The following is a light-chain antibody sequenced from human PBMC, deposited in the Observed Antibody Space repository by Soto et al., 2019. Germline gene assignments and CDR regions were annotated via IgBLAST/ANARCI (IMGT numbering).Light chain of an antibody. Sequence: QTVVTQEPSFSVSPGRTVTLTCGLSSASVSTSYYPSWFQQTPGQAPRTLIHSTNTRSSGVPDRFSGSILGNKAALTITGAQADDESDYYCSSYTSSSTYVVFGGGTKLTVL. J-gene: IGLJ2*01. V-gene: IGLV8-61*01. CDR2: STN. CDR1: SASVSTSYY. CDR3: SSYTSSSTYVV.